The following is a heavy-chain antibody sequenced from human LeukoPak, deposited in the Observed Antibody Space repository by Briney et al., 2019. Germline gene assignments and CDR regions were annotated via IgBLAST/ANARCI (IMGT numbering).Heavy chain of an antibody. V-gene: IGHV4-59*01. CDR2: IYYSGST. D-gene: IGHD5-18*01. CDR3: ARTLGEGYSYGYGWLDP. J-gene: IGHJ5*02. CDR1: GGSISSYY. Sequence: SETLSLTCTVSGGSISSYYWSWIRQPPGKGLEWIGYIYYSGSTNYNPSLKSRVTISVDTSKNQFSLKLSSVTAADTAVYYCARTLGEGYSYGYGWLDPWGQGTLVTVSS.